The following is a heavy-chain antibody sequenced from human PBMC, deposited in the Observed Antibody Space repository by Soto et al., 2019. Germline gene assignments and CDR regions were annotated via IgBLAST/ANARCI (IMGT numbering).Heavy chain of an antibody. Sequence: QVQLQQWGAGLLKPSETLSLTCAVYGGSFSGYYWSWIRQPPVKGLEGIGEINHSGSTNYNPSLKSRVTISVDTSKDRFSLKLSSVTAADTAVYYCARGHDAYYYDPGPFDPWCQGTLVTVSS. CDR2: INHSGST. J-gene: IGHJ5*02. CDR3: ARGHDAYYYDPGPFDP. V-gene: IGHV4-34*01. CDR1: GGSFSGYY. D-gene: IGHD3-22*01.